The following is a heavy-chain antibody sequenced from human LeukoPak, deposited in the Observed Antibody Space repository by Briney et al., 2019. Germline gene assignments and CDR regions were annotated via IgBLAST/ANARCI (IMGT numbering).Heavy chain of an antibody. J-gene: IGHJ5*02. CDR1: GGSISSGSYY. V-gene: IGHV4-61*02. Sequence: ASETLSLTCTVSGGSISSGSYYWSWIRQPAGKGLEWIGRIYTSGSTNYNPSLKSRVTISVDTSKNQFSLKLSSVTAADTAVYYCARGHYGDYSWFDPWGQGTLVTVSS. CDR2: IYTSGST. D-gene: IGHD4-17*01. CDR3: ARGHYGDYSWFDP.